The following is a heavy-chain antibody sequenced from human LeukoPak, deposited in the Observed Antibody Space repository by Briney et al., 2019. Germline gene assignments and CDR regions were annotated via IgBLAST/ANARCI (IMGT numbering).Heavy chain of an antibody. J-gene: IGHJ4*02. CDR1: GFTFSSYW. V-gene: IGHV3-7*01. CDR2: IKQDGSEK. CDR3: ARFRGDYFDY. Sequence: GGSLRLSCAASGFTFSSYWMSWVRQAPGKGLEWVANIKQDGSEKYYVASVKGRFTISRDNAKNSLYLQMNSLRAEDTAVYWVARFRGDYFDYWGQGTLVTVSS.